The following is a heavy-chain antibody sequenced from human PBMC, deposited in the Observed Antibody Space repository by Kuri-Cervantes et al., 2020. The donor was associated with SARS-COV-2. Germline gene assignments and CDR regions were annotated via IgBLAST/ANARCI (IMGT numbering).Heavy chain of an antibody. D-gene: IGHD7-27*01. CDR2: ISPDGSYT. CDR1: GFTFSGHW. CDR3: VRDGDHLKFDY. Sequence: GESLKISCAASGFTFSGHWIHWVRQAPGKGLVWVPRISPDGSYTNNAASVKGRFTLSRNNAKNMLFLQMNSLRAQDTAVYYCVRDGDHLKFDYWGQGTLGTVSS. V-gene: IGHV3-74*01. J-gene: IGHJ4*01.